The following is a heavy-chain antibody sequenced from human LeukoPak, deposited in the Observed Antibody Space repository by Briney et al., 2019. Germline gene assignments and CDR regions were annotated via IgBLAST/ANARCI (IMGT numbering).Heavy chain of an antibody. CDR3: ARRGGNSFDY. V-gene: IGHV5-51*01. J-gene: IGHJ4*02. Sequence: GGSLKISCKGSGYSFGSYWIGWVRQMPGKGLEWLGIIYPGDSDTRYSPSFQGQVTISADKSVSTASLQWSSLQASDTAMYYCARRGGNSFDYWGQGTLVTVSS. CDR2: IYPGDSDT. D-gene: IGHD4-23*01. CDR1: GYSFGSYW.